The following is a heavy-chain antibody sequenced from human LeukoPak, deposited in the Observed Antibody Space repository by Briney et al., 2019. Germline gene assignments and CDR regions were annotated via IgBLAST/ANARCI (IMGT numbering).Heavy chain of an antibody. CDR3: ARDGLYDYVWGSYRFDI. V-gene: IGHV4-4*02. J-gene: IGHJ3*02. Sequence: PSETLSLTCGVSGGSVTSANWWTWIRQPPGKGLEWIGEVHLNGNTNYNPSLYGRVTMSVDKSENHVSLKLTSLTAADTAVYYCARDGLYDYVWGSYRFDIWGQGTMVTVSS. D-gene: IGHD3-16*02. CDR2: VHLNGNT. CDR1: GGSVTSANW.